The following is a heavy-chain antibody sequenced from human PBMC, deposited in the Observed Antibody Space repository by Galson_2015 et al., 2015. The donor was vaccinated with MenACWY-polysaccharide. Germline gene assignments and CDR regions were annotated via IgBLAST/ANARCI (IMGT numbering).Heavy chain of an antibody. J-gene: IGHJ6*02. V-gene: IGHV3-30-3*01. CDR3: ARAYCDRITCYGMDV. CDR2: ISYDETNK. Sequence: SLRLSCAASGFTFNSYATHWVRQAPGKGLEWLAVISYDETNKYYADSVKGRFTISRDNSKNTLYLQMNSLRAEDTAVFYCARAYCDRITCYGMDVWGQGTTVAVSS. D-gene: IGHD2/OR15-2a*01. CDR1: GFTFNSYA.